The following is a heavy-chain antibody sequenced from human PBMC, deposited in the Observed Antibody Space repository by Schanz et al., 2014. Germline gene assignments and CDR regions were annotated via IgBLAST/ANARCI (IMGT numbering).Heavy chain of an antibody. CDR1: GYTFTNHY. V-gene: IGHV1-2*06. CDR2: ISPSSGGT. J-gene: IGHJ5*02. D-gene: IGHD3-3*01. Sequence: QVQVIQSGPEVKKPGASVKVSCKASGYTFTNHYLHWVRQAPGQGLEWMGRISPSSGGTNYAQNFQGRVTMTKDTSINTVYIALSTLTSVDTAVYYCARESVSRTRLFDPWGQGTLVTVSS. CDR3: ARESVSRTRLFDP.